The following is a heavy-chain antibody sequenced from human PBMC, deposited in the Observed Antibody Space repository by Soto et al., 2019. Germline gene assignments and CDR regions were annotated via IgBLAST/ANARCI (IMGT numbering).Heavy chain of an antibody. CDR1: GGSISSYY. Sequence: SETLSLTCTVSGGSISSYYWSWIRQPPGKGLEWIGYIYYSGSTNYNPSLKSRVTISVDTSKNQFSLKMSSVTAADTAVYYCARGRGISQARTTGTTRYYGMDVWGQGTTVTVSS. CDR2: IYYSGST. CDR3: ARGRGISQARTTGTTRYYGMDV. J-gene: IGHJ6*02. V-gene: IGHV4-59*01. D-gene: IGHD1-1*01.